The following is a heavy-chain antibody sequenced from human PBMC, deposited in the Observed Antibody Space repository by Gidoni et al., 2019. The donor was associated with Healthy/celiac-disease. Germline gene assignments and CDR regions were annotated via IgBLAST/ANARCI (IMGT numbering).Heavy chain of an antibody. CDR1: GFTFSSYG. CDR2: ISYEGRNK. J-gene: IGHJ4*02. CDR3: AKDNGGGVLEAVYFDY. D-gene: IGHD3-3*01. Sequence: QVQLVESGGGVVQPGRSLRLSCAASGFTFSSYGMHWVRQAPGKGLAWVAVISYEGRNKYYADSVKGRFTISRDNSKNTLYLQMNSLRAEDTAVYYCAKDNGGGVLEAVYFDYWGQGTLVTVSS. V-gene: IGHV3-30*18.